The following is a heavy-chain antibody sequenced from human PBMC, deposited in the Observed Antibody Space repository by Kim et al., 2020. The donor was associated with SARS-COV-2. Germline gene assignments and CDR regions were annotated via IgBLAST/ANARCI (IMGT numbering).Heavy chain of an antibody. V-gene: IGHV1-46*01. CDR2: INPSGGST. CDR3: ARAIRKEKYYDILTGYYEPFDY. Sequence: ASVKVSCKASGYTFTSYYMHWVRQAPGQGLEWMGIINPSGGSTSYAQKFQGRVTMTRDTSTSTVYMELSSLRSEDTAVYYCARAIRKEKYYDILTGYYEPFDYWGQGTLVTVSS. J-gene: IGHJ4*02. D-gene: IGHD3-9*01. CDR1: GYTFTSYY.